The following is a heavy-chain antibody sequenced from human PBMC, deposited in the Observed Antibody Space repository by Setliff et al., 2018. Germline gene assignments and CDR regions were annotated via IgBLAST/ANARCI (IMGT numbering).Heavy chain of an antibody. D-gene: IGHD1-26*01. Sequence: LSLTCTVSNGSISSGNYFWGWIRQPPGKGLEWMGSIFYTGSTYYSPSLKSRVTMSIDTSKNQFSLNLNSVTAADTALYYCARSPSSGAYWNPRPFYSDYWARGTLVTVSS. CDR3: ARSPSSGAYWNPRPFYSDY. J-gene: IGHJ4*02. V-gene: IGHV4-39*01. CDR2: IFYTGST. CDR1: NGSISSGNYF.